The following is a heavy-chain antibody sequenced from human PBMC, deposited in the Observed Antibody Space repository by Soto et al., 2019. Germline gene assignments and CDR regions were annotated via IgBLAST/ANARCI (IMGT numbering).Heavy chain of an antibody. Sequence: QVQLQQWGAGLLKPSETLSLTCAVYGGSFSGYYWSWIRQPPGKGREWIGEINHSGSTNYNPSLKSRVTISVDTSQNQFSLKLSSVTAADTAVYYCARGRIAAANDYWGQGTLVTVSS. CDR2: INHSGST. CDR1: GGSFSGYY. CDR3: ARGRIAAANDY. D-gene: IGHD6-13*01. V-gene: IGHV4-34*01. J-gene: IGHJ4*02.